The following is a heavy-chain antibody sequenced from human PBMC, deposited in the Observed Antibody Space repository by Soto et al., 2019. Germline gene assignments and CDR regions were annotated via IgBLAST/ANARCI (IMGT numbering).Heavy chain of an antibody. CDR1: GFSLATVGMG. CDR2: IYWDDDK. J-gene: IGHJ3*02. Sequence: GPTLVNPTQTLTLTCTFSGFSLATVGMGVGWIRQPPGKALDWLGIIYWDDDKRYSPSLNGRVTFIKDTSKNQVVLTMTNMDPVDTATYYCAHRNSRMFAFDIWGQGTLVTVSS. V-gene: IGHV2-5*02. CDR3: AHRNSRMFAFDI. D-gene: IGHD3-10*02.